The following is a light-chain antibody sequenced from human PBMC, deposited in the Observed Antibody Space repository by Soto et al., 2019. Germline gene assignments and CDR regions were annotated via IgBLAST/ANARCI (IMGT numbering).Light chain of an antibody. V-gene: IGKV1-12*01. CDR1: QGISSR. Sequence: DIQMPQSPSSVSASVGDRVTITCRASQGISSRLAWYQQKPGKAPNLRIYAASSLQNGVPSRFRGSGSETAFTLTIGSLQPEDFATYDGQQYNSCPLTFGGVNKVVIK. CDR2: AAS. CDR3: QQYNSCPLT. J-gene: IGKJ4*01.